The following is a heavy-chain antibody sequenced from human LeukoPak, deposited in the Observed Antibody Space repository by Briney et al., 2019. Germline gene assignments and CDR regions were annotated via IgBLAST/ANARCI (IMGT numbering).Heavy chain of an antibody. D-gene: IGHD2-15*01. CDR2: ISYDGSNK. CDR3: AKDLYWSGFLDY. J-gene: IGHJ4*02. CDR1: GFSFRTYG. Sequence: GGSLRLSCAASGFSFRTYGMHWVRQAPGKGLEWVAVISYDGSNKYYADSVKGRFTISRDNSKNTLYLQMNSLRAEDTAVYYCAKDLYWSGFLDYWGQGTLVTVSS. V-gene: IGHV3-30*18.